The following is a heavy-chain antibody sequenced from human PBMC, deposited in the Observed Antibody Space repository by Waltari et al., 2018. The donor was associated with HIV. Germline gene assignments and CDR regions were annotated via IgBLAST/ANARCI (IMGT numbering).Heavy chain of an antibody. Sequence: EVQLVESGGGLVQPGGSLKLSCSASGFTFSGSAMHWVRQASGKGLEWVGRIRSKANSYATTYAASVKGRFTISRDDSKNTAYLQMNSLKTEDTAVYYCTRHYDSGSYWGQGTLVTVSS. J-gene: IGHJ4*02. V-gene: IGHV3-73*01. CDR1: GFTFSGSA. CDR3: TRHYDSGSY. CDR2: IRSKANSYAT. D-gene: IGHD3-10*01.